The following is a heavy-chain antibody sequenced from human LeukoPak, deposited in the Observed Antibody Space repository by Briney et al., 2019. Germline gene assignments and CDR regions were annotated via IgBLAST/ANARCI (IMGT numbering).Heavy chain of an antibody. CDR2: INHSGST. D-gene: IGHD4-17*01. J-gene: IGHJ5*02. CDR1: GGSFSGYY. Sequence: SETLSLTCAVYGGSFSGYYWSWIRQPPGKGLEWIGEINHSGSTNYNPSLKSRVTISVDTSKNQFSLKLSSVTAADTALYYCARGLYGRSFWFDPWGQGTLVTVSS. V-gene: IGHV4-34*01. CDR3: ARGLYGRSFWFDP.